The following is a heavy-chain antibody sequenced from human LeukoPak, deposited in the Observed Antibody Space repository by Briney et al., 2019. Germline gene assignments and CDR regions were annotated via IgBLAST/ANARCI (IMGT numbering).Heavy chain of an antibody. Sequence: ASVKVSCKSSGYTFTSYGISWVRQAPGQGLEWMGWISAYNGNTNYAQKLQGRVTMTTDTSTSTAYMELRSLRSDDTAVYYCAKIPRYSGSYVSDYWGQGTLVTVSS. CDR2: ISAYNGNT. V-gene: IGHV1-18*01. CDR1: GYTFTSYG. D-gene: IGHD1-26*01. J-gene: IGHJ4*02. CDR3: AKIPRYSGSYVSDY.